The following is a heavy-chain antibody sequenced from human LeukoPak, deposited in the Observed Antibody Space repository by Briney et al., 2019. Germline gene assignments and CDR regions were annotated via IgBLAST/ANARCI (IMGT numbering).Heavy chain of an antibody. V-gene: IGHV1-2*02. CDR1: GYSFTEHY. J-gene: IGHJ4*02. CDR3: ARERDLAYYFDY. Sequence: ASVKVSCKASGYSFTEHYIYWVRQAPGQGLEWMGWINPNSGGTNYAQKFQGRVTMTRDTSISTAYMELSRLRSDDTAVYYCARERDLAYYFDYWGQGTLVTVSS. CDR2: INPNSGGT.